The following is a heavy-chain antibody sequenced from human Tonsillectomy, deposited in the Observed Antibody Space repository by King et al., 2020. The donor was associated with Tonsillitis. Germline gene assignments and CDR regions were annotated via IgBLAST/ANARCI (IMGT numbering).Heavy chain of an antibody. Sequence: QLVQSGGGLVQPGGSLRLSCSASGFTFSPYAMHWVRQAPGKGLEYVSAISSNGGSTYYADSVKGRFSISRDNSKNTLYLQMTSLTAEDTAVYSCVKGLGVLLVPAAISDAFDIWGQGTMVTVSS. CDR3: VKGLGVLLVPAAISDAFDI. V-gene: IGHV3-64D*06. CDR2: ISSNGGST. CDR1: GFTFSPYA. J-gene: IGHJ3*02. D-gene: IGHD2-2*01.